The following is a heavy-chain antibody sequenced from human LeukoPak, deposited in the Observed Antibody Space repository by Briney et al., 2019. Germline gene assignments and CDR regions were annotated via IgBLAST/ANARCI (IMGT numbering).Heavy chain of an antibody. D-gene: IGHD2-8*01. V-gene: IGHV3-20*04. J-gene: IGHJ4*02. CDR3: ARDRMVYARGEFDY. Sequence: PGGSLRLSCAASGFTFDDYGMSWVRQAPGKGLEWVSGINWNGGRTGYADSVKDRFTISRDNTKTSLYLQMNSLRAEDTALYYWARDRMVYARGEFDYWGQGTLVTVSS. CDR2: INWNGGRT. CDR1: GFTFDDYG.